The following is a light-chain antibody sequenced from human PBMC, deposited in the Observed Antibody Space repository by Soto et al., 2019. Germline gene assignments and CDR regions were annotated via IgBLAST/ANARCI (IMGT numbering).Light chain of an antibody. Sequence: SYELTQPPSVSVSPGQTARLTCAGDALTKQYAHWYQQRPGQAPILVIYEDTERPSGIPERFSGSNSGTTVTLTINAVHAEDEADYYCQSANSSGVYPVFGAGTKVTVL. J-gene: IGLJ1*01. CDR3: QSANSSGVYPV. CDR1: ALTKQY. V-gene: IGLV3-25*02. CDR2: EDT.